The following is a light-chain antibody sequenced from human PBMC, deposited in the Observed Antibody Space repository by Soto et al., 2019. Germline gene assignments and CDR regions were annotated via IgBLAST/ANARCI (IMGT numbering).Light chain of an antibody. CDR1: QSVETF. CDR3: QQYHAWPPGT. CDR2: GAS. V-gene: IGKV3-15*01. J-gene: IGKJ4*01. Sequence: DIVMTQSPAILSVSPGERATLSCRASQSVETFLAWFQHKAGQAPRLLIFGASTRAAGVPARFSGGGSGTAFTLTIDSLRSEDFAVYFCQQYHAWPPGTFGGGTKVEIK.